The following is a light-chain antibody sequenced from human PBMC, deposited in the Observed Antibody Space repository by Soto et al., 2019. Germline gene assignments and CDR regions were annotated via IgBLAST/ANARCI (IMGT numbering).Light chain of an antibody. Sequence: DIVMTQSPLSLPVTPGEPASISCRSSQSLFHSNGYNYLDWYLQKPGQSPQLLIYLGSNRASGVPDRFSGSGSGTDFTLKISRVEAEDVGVYYCMQALQTPNTFGQGTKLEIK. J-gene: IGKJ2*01. CDR2: LGS. CDR1: QSLFHSNGYNY. CDR3: MQALQTPNT. V-gene: IGKV2-28*01.